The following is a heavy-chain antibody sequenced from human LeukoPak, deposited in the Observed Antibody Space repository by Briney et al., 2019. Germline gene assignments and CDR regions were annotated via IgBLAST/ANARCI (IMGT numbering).Heavy chain of an antibody. V-gene: IGHV3-9*01. CDR1: GFTFDDYA. CDR2: ISWNSGSI. Sequence: PGRSLRLSCAASGFTFDDYAMHWVRQAPGKGLEWVSGISWNSGSIGYADSVKGRFTISRDNAKNSLYLQINSLRAEDTALYYCAKAAFGILGQYFQHWGQGTLVTVSS. J-gene: IGHJ1*01. CDR3: AKAAFGILGQYFQH. D-gene: IGHD1-14*01.